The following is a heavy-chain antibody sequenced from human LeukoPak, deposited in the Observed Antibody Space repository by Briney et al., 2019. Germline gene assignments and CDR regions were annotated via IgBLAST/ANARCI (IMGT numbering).Heavy chain of an antibody. Sequence: GGSLRLSCAASGFTFDDYAMHWVRQAPGKGLEWVSGISWNSGSIGYADSVKGRFTISRDNAKNSLNLQMNSLRAEDTALYYCAKDKFSGSYFDYWGQGTLVTVSS. V-gene: IGHV3-9*01. CDR2: ISWNSGSI. CDR3: AKDKFSGSYFDY. J-gene: IGHJ4*02. D-gene: IGHD5-12*01. CDR1: GFTFDDYA.